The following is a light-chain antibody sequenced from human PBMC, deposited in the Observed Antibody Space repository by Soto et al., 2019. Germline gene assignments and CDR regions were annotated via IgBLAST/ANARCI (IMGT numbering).Light chain of an antibody. CDR3: QQYNSYSWT. CDR2: KAS. Sequence: DIQKTPSPSSVSASVGDRVTITCRASQSISNWLAWYQQKPGEAPNLLIYKASNLESGVPSRFSGSGSGTEFTLTISSLQSDDFATYYCQQYNSYSWTFGQGTKVDI. V-gene: IGKV1-5*03. CDR1: QSISNW. J-gene: IGKJ1*01.